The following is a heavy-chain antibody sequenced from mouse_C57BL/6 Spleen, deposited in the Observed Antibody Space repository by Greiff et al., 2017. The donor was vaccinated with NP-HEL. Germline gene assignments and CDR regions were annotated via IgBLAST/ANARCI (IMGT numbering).Heavy chain of an antibody. Sequence: EVQLVESGEGLVKPGGSLKLSCAASGFTFSSYAMSWVRQTPEKRLEWVAYISSGGDYIYYADTVKGRFTISRDNARNTLYLQMSSLKSEDTAMYYCTRDIYYYGSSYGGSAMDYWGQGTSVTVSS. J-gene: IGHJ4*01. CDR2: ISSGGDYI. CDR3: TRDIYYYGSSYGGSAMDY. V-gene: IGHV5-9-1*02. CDR1: GFTFSSYA. D-gene: IGHD1-1*01.